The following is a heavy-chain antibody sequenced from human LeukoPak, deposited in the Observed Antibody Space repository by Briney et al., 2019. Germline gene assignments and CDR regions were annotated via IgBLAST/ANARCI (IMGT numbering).Heavy chain of an antibody. Sequence: SETLSLTCTVSGGSINNYYWSWIRRPPGKGLEWIGYIYYSGTTNYNPSLKSRVTISVDTSKNQFSLKLNSVTAADTAVYYCARGVYIAAAQYGYWGQGTLVTVSS. CDR2: IYYSGTT. CDR1: GGSINNYY. J-gene: IGHJ4*02. CDR3: ARGVYIAAAQYGY. D-gene: IGHD6-13*01. V-gene: IGHV4-59*01.